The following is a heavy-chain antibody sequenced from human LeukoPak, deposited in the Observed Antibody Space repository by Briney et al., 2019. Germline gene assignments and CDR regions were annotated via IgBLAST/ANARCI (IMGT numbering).Heavy chain of an antibody. CDR1: GGTFSSYA. Sequence: SVRDSCMASGGTFSSYAISWVRPAPGQGLEWMGRIIPIFGTANYAQKLQGRVTITTDEYTSTAYMELSSLRSEDTAVYYCARARQLWLFDYWGQGTLVTVSS. CDR3: ARARQLWLFDY. CDR2: IIPIFGTA. J-gene: IGHJ4*02. V-gene: IGHV1-69*05. D-gene: IGHD5-18*01.